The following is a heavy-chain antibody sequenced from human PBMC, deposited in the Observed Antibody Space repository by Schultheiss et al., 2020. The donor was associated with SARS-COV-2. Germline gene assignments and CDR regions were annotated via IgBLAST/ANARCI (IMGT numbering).Heavy chain of an antibody. CDR1: GGSISSTN. J-gene: IGHJ4*02. V-gene: IGHV3-21*01. CDR2: ISSSSSYI. Sequence: ETLSLTCALSGGSISSTNWWSWVRQPPGKGLEWVSSISSSSSYIYYADSVKGRFTISRDNAKNSLYLQMNSLRAEDTAVYYCAREGEMATRGLDYWGQGTLVTVSS. CDR3: AREGEMATRGLDY. D-gene: IGHD5-24*01.